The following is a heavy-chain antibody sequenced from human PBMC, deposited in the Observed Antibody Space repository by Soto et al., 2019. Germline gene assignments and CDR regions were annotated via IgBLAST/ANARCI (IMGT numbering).Heavy chain of an antibody. Sequence: ASVKVSCKASGDTFTTYDINWVRQATGHGLEWMGWINPNSGNIGYAQRFQGRVTMTRDTAIRTAYMEVSSLRSDDTAVYYCARGRASGTYYPLDYWGQGTLVIVSS. CDR3: ARGRASGTYYPLDY. CDR2: INPNSGNI. J-gene: IGHJ4*02. D-gene: IGHD3-10*01. CDR1: GDTFTTYD. V-gene: IGHV1-8*01.